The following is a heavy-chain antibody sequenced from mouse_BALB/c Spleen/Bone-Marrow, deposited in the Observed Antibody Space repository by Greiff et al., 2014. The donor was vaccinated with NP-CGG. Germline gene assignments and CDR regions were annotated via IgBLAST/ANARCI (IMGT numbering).Heavy chain of an antibody. CDR3: ARGDYYGSSSFAY. V-gene: IGHV1-18*01. Sequence: VQLKESGPELVKPGASMKISCKASGYSFTGYTMNWVKQSHGKNLEWIGLINPYNGGTSYNQKFKGEATLTVDKSSSTAYMELLSLTSEDSAVYYCARGDYYGSSSFAYWGQGTLVTVSA. CDR2: INPYNGGT. CDR1: GYSFTGYT. J-gene: IGHJ3*01. D-gene: IGHD1-1*01.